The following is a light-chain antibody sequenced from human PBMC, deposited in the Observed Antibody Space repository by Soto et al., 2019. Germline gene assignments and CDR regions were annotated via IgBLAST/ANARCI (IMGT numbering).Light chain of an antibody. V-gene: IGKV3-15*01. J-gene: IGKJ5*01. CDR2: GAS. CDR1: QSVSND. CDR3: QQYNSWPLT. Sequence: EVVMTQSPATLSVSPGERATLSCRASQSVSNDLAWYQQKPGQAPRLLIYGASTRATGVPARFSGSWSGTDFTLTMSSLLSEDFAVYYCQQYNSWPLTFGQGTRLEI.